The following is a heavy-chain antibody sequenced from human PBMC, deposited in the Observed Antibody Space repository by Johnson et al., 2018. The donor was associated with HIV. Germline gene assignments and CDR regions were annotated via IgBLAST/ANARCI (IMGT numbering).Heavy chain of an antibody. Sequence: QVQLVESGGGVVQPGGSLRLSCAASGFTFSSYGMHWVRQAPGKGLEWVAFIRYDGSNKYYADSVKGRFTISRDNSKNTLYLQMNSLRAEDTAVYYCAKESNWESRTPHAFDMWGQGTMVTVSS. CDR2: IRYDGSNK. CDR3: AKESNWESRTPHAFDM. CDR1: GFTFSSYG. J-gene: IGHJ3*02. D-gene: IGHD1-26*01. V-gene: IGHV3-30*02.